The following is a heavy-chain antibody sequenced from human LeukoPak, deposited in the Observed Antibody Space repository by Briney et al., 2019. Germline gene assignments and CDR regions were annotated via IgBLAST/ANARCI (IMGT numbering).Heavy chain of an antibody. J-gene: IGHJ4*02. D-gene: IGHD5-24*01. CDR1: EYTFTGYY. CDR2: INPDGGGT. CDR3: ARAQFHDGGDY. Sequence: ASVKVSCKASEYTFTGYYMNWVRQAPGQGLEWMGWINPDGGGTNYAQKFQGRVTMTRDTSTSTVYMELSSLRSEDTAVYYCARAQFHDGGDYWGQGTLVTVSS. V-gene: IGHV1-2*02.